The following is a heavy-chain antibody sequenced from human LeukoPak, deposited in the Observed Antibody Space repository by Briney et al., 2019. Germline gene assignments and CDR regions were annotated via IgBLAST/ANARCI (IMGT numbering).Heavy chain of an antibody. D-gene: IGHD1-1*01. CDR2: IYYSGST. J-gene: IGHJ6*02. CDR3: ARSLGTTASPYYYGMDV. CDR1: GGSISSYY. Sequence: SETLSLTCTVSGGSISSYYWSWIRQPPGKGLEWIGYIYYSGSTYYNPSLKSRVTISVDTSKNQFSLKLSSVTAADTAVYYCARSLGTTASPYYYGMDVWGQGTTVTVSS. V-gene: IGHV4-59*12.